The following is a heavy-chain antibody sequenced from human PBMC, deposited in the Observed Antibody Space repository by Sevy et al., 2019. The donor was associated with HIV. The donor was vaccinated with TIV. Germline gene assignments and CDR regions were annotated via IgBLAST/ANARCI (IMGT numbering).Heavy chain of an antibody. CDR3: ARDHVKDGDLGDYYYYAMDV. CDR1: GFTFSDYY. CDR2: IDSSGTTI. D-gene: IGHD4-17*01. V-gene: IGHV3-11*01. J-gene: IGHJ6*02. Sequence: GGSLRLSCAASGFTFSDYYMSWIRQVPGKGLEWISYIDSSGTTINYADSVKSRFTVSRDNAENSLYLQMNGLRAEDTAVYYCARDHVKDGDLGDYYYYAMDVWGQGTTVTVSS.